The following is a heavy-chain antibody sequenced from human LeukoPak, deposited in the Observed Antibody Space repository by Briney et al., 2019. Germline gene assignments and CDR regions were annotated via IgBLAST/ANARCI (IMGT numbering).Heavy chain of an antibody. CDR3: ARELLLWFGSLENAFDI. V-gene: IGHV4-39*02. D-gene: IGHD3-10*01. CDR2: IYYSGST. Sequence: PSETLSLTCTVSGGSISSSSYYWGWIRQPPGKGLEWIGSIYYSGSTYYNPSLKSRVTISVDTSKNQFSLKLSSVTAADTAVYYCARELLLWFGSLENAFDIWGQGTMVTVSS. CDR1: GGSISSSSYY. J-gene: IGHJ3*02.